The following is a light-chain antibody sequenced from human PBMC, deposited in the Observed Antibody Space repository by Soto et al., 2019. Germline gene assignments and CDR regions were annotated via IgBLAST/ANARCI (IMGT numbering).Light chain of an antibody. V-gene: IGLV4-69*01. J-gene: IGLJ3*02. CDR1: SGHSSYA. Sequence: QPVLTHSPSASAFLGASVKLTCTLRSGHSSYAIAWHQQQPEKGPRYLMKLNSDGSHSKGDGIPDRFSGSSSGAERYLTISSLQSEDEADYYCQTWGTGIGVFGGGTKVTVL. CDR3: QTWGTGIGV. CDR2: LNSDGSH.